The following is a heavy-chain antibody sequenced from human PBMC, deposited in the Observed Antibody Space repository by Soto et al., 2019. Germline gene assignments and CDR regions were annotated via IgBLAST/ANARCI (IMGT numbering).Heavy chain of an antibody. J-gene: IGHJ3*02. D-gene: IGHD3-22*01. Sequence: QVQLVQSGAEVKKPGSSVKVSCKASGGTFSSYAISWVRQAPGQGLEWMGGIIPIFGTANYAQKFQGRVTITADESTSTAYMELSSLRSEDTAVYYCARRGGAIHYYYDSSGASRAFDIWGQGTMVTVSS. CDR1: GGTFSSYA. CDR2: IIPIFGTA. V-gene: IGHV1-69*12. CDR3: ARRGGAIHYYYDSSGASRAFDI.